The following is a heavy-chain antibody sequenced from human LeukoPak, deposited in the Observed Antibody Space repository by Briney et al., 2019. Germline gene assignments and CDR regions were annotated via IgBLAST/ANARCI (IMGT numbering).Heavy chain of an antibody. CDR3: ARDSNVDSSGYIDAFDI. D-gene: IGHD3-22*01. CDR2: IREDGSEK. J-gene: IGHJ3*02. V-gene: IGHV3-7*01. Sequence: GGSLRLSCAASGFTFSSYWMTWVRQAPGKGLEWVANIREDGSEKYYVDSVKGRFTVSRDNAKNSLYLQMNSLRAEDTAVYYCARDSNVDSSGYIDAFDIWGQGTMVTVSS. CDR1: GFTFSSYW.